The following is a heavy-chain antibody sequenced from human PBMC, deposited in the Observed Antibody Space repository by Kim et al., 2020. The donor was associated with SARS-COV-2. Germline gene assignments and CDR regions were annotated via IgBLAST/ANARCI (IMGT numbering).Heavy chain of an antibody. CDR3: AKSNSGYYAYLDS. J-gene: IGHJ4*02. Sequence: GGSLRLSCAAYGFTFSTYGMSWVRQAPDKGLEWVSVISGSGVITYYSDSVKGRFTISRDNSKNTLYLQMNSLRAEDTAEYYCAKSNSGYYAYLDSWGQGILVTVSS. V-gene: IGHV3-23*01. CDR1: GFTFSTYG. CDR2: ISGSGVIT. D-gene: IGHD3-22*01.